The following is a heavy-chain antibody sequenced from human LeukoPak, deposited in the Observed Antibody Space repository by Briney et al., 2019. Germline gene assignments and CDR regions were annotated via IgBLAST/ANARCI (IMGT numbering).Heavy chain of an antibody. CDR1: GFTFSSYW. D-gene: IGHD4-17*01. V-gene: IGHV3-74*01. CDR2: INKDGSST. J-gene: IGHJ4*02. CDR3: ARPKDSGDSVVAFDS. Sequence: GGSLRLSCAASGFTFSSYWMHWVRQAPGKGLVWVSRINKDGSSTTYADSVKGRFTISRDNAENTLYLQLSSLRGEDTAVYYCARPKDSGDSVVAFDSWGQGTLVTVSS.